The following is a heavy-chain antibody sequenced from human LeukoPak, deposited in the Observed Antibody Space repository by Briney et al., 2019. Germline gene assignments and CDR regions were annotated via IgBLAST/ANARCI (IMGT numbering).Heavy chain of an antibody. CDR3: AIASGYNPGYYYYGMDV. Sequence: SETLSLTCAVYGGSFSGYYWSWIRQPPGKGLEWIGEINHSGSTNYNPPLKSRVTISVDTSKNQFSLKLSSVTAADTAVYYCAIASGYNPGYYYYGMDVWGKGTTVTVSS. V-gene: IGHV4-34*01. CDR2: INHSGST. J-gene: IGHJ6*04. D-gene: IGHD1-14*01. CDR1: GGSFSGYY.